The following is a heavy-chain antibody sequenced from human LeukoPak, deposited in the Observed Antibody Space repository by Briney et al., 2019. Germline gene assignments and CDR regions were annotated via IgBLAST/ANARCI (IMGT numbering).Heavy chain of an antibody. CDR1: GYTFTGYY. J-gene: IGHJ6*03. CDR2: INPNSGGT. Sequence: ASVKVSCKASGYTFTGYYMHWVRQAPGQGLEWMGWINPNSGGTNYAQKFQGRVTMTRDTSISTAYMELSRLRSDDTAVYYCARVRGYSYGSYYYYMDVWGKGTTVTISS. V-gene: IGHV1-2*02. D-gene: IGHD5-18*01. CDR3: ARVRGYSYGSYYYYMDV.